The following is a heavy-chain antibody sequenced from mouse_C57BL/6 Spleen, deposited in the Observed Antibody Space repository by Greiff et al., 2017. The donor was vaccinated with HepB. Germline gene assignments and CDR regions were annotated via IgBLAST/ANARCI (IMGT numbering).Heavy chain of an antibody. CDR1: GYTFTSYW. D-gene: IGHD2-1*01. Sequence: VQLQQPGAELVMPGASVKLSCKASGYTFTSYWMHWVKQRPGQGLEWIGEIDPSDSYTNYNQKFKGKSTLTVDKSSSTAYMQLSSLTSEDSAVYYCARGGGNYPFAYWGQGTLVTVSA. J-gene: IGHJ3*01. CDR3: ARGGGNYPFAY. CDR2: IDPSDSYT. V-gene: IGHV1-69*01.